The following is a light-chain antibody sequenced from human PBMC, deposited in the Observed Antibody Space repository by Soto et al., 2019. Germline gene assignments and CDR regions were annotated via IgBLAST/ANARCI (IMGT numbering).Light chain of an antibody. J-gene: IGLJ3*02. Sequence: NFMLTQPHSVSESPGKTFIISGTRSSGSIDSNYVQWFQKRPGSAPTTVIFNDDQRPSGVPARFSGSVDSSSNSASLTISGLRTEDEAEYYCQSFDSTSRVFGGGTKLTVL. CDR3: QSFDSTSRV. V-gene: IGLV6-57*04. CDR1: SGSIDSNY. CDR2: NDD.